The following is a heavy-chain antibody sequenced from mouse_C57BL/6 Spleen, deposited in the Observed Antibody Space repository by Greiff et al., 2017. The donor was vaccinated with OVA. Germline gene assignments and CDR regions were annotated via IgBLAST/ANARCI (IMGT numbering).Heavy chain of an antibody. J-gene: IGHJ2*01. CDR3: ARDYGSLDY. Sequence: DVKLVESEGGLVQPGRSMKLSCTASGFTFSDYYMAWVRQVPEKGLEWVANINYDGSSTYYLDSLKSRFIISRDNAKNILYLQMSSLKSEDTATYYCARDYGSLDYWGQGTTLTVSS. V-gene: IGHV5-16*01. D-gene: IGHD1-1*01. CDR2: INYDGSST. CDR1: GFTFSDYY.